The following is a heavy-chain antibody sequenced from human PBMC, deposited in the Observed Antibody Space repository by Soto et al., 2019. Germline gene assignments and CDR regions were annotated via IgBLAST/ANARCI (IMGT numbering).Heavy chain of an antibody. D-gene: IGHD5-12*01. CDR2: ISYDGSNK. Sequence: PGGSLRLSCAASGSTFSSYAMHWVRQAPGKGLEWVAVISYDGSNKYYADSVKGRFTISRDNSKNTLYLQMNSLRAEDTAVYYCARDPGGYSGYHYYFDYWGQGTLVTVSS. CDR1: GSTFSSYA. V-gene: IGHV3-30-3*01. J-gene: IGHJ4*02. CDR3: ARDPGGYSGYHYYFDY.